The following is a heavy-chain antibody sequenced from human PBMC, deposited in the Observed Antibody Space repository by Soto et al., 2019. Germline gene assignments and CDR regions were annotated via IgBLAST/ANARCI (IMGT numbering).Heavy chain of an antibody. CDR3: ARGTTVTTFDY. V-gene: IGHV4-34*01. CDR2: INHSGST. Sequence: QVQLQQWGAGLLKPSETLSLTCAVYGGSFSGYYWSWIRQPPGKGLEWSGEINHSGSTNYNPSLKSRVTISVDTSKNQFSLKLSSVTAAGTTVYYCARGTTVTTFDYWGQGTLVTVSS. D-gene: IGHD4-17*01. CDR1: GGSFSGYY. J-gene: IGHJ4*02.